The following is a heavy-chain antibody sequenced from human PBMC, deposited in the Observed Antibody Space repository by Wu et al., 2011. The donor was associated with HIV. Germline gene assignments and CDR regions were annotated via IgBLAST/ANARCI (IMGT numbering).Heavy chain of an antibody. CDR2: INPNSDGT. CDR1: GYTFTGYY. D-gene: IGHD1-26*01. CDR3: ARGPREGWYFDV. V-gene: IGHV1-2*02. Sequence: QVQLVQSGAEVKKPGASVKVSCKASGYTFTGYYMLWVRQAPGQGLEWMGWINPNSDGTNYAQKFQGRVTMTRDTSTSTVYMELNNLRSDDTAVYYCARGPREGWYFDVWGRGTLVIVSS. J-gene: IGHJ2*01.